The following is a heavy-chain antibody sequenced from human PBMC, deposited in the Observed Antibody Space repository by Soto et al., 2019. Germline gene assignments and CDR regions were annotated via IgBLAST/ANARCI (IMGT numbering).Heavy chain of an antibody. CDR1: GGSISSSSYY. D-gene: IGHD5-12*01. Sequence: SETLSLTCTVSGGSISSSSYYWGWIRQPPGKGLEWIGSIYYSGSTYYYPSLKSRVTISVDTSKNQFSLKLSSVTAADTAVYYCARRARGYYYYYYMDVWGKGTTVTVSS. CDR3: ARRARGYYYYYYMDV. V-gene: IGHV4-39*01. J-gene: IGHJ6*03. CDR2: IYYSGST.